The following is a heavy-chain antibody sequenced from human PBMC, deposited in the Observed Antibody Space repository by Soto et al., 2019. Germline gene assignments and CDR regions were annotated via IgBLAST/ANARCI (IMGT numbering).Heavy chain of an antibody. J-gene: IGHJ4*02. CDR2: IWYDGSNK. V-gene: IGHV3-33*06. D-gene: IGHD6-19*01. CDR1: GFTFSSYG. Sequence: QVQLVESGGGVVQPGRSLRLSCAASGFTFSSYGMHWVRQAPGKGLEWVAVIWYDGSNKYYADSVKGRFTISRDNSKNTLYLQMNSLRDEDTAVYYCAKEGLGSGWTWTTRPFDYWGQGTLVTVSS. CDR3: AKEGLGSGWTWTTRPFDY.